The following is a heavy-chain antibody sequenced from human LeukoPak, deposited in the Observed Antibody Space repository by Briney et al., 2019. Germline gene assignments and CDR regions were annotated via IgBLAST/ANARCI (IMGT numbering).Heavy chain of an antibody. CDR2: ISSSSSTM. J-gene: IGHJ4*02. V-gene: IGHV3-48*02. CDR1: GFTFSSYS. Sequence: GGSLRLSCAASGFTFSSYSMNWVRQAPGKGLEWVSYISSSSSTMFYADSVKGRFTISRDNAKNSLYLQMHSLRDEDTAVYYCARAWYSWGYYFDYWGQGTLVTVSS. CDR3: ARAWYSWGYYFDY. D-gene: IGHD1-26*01.